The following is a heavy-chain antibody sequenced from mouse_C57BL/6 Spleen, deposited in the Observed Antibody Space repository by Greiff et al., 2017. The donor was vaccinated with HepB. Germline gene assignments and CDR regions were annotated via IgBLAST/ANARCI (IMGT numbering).Heavy chain of an antibody. J-gene: IGHJ3*01. Sequence: VQLKESGPELVKPGASVKISCKASGYSFTDYNMNWVKQSNGKSLEWIGVINPNYGTTSYNQKFKGKATLTVDKSSSTAYMQLNSLTSEDSAVYYCASSGAYGSFAYWGQGTLVTVSA. D-gene: IGHD1-1*01. CDR1: GYSFTDYN. CDR2: INPNYGTT. V-gene: IGHV1-39*01. CDR3: ASSGAYGSFAY.